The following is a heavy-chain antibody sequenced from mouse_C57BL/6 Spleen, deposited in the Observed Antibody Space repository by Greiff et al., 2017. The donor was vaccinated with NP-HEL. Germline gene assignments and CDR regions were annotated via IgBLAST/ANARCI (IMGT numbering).Heavy chain of an antibody. Sequence: EVQLQQSGPELVKPRASVKISCKASGYSFTGYYMNWVKQSPEKSLEWIGEINPSTGGTTYNQKFKAKATLTVDKSSSTAYMQLKSLTSEDSAVYYCARDRGSSYWYFDVWGTGTTVTVSS. D-gene: IGHD1-1*01. CDR3: ARDRGSSYWYFDV. CDR1: GYSFTGYY. J-gene: IGHJ1*03. V-gene: IGHV1-42*01. CDR2: INPSTGGT.